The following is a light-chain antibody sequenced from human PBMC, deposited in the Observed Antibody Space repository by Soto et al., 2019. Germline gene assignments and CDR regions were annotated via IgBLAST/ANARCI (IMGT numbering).Light chain of an antibody. Sequence: AIQLTQSPSSLSASVGDRVTITCRASQGISSALAWYQQKTGKAPKLLIYDASSLESGVPSRFSGSGSGTYFTLTISSLQPEEFANYYCQQFNSYRVTFGGGTKVEIK. J-gene: IGKJ4*01. V-gene: IGKV1-13*02. CDR2: DAS. CDR3: QQFNSYRVT. CDR1: QGISSA.